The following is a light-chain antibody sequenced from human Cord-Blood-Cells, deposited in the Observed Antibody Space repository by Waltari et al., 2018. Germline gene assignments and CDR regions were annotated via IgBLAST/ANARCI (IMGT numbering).Light chain of an antibody. CDR1: SSDVGSYNL. CDR3: CSYAGSSRV. Sequence: QSALTQPASVSGSPGQSITISCTGTSSDVGSYNLFSWYQQHPGKAPQLMIYEGSKRPSGVSNRFSGSKSGNTASLTISGLQAEDEADYYCCSYAGSSRVFGGGTKLTVL. J-gene: IGLJ3*02. V-gene: IGLV2-23*01. CDR2: EGS.